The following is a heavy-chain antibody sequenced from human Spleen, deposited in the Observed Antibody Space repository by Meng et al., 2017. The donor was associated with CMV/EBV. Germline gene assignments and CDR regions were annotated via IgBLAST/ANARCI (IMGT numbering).Heavy chain of an antibody. Sequence: GESLKISCAASGFTVSSNYMTWVRQAPGKRLEWVSVLFSGGSKYYADSVRGRLAISRDNSNNTLYLQMNSLRAEDTAVYYCARGGTYFDYWGQGTLVTVSS. CDR2: LFSGGSK. CDR3: ARGGTYFDY. CDR1: GFTVSSNY. J-gene: IGHJ4*02. V-gene: IGHV3-53*01.